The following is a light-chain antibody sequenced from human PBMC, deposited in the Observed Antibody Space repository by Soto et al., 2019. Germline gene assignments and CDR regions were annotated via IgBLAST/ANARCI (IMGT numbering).Light chain of an antibody. Sequence: QSVLTQSPSASASLGASVKLTCTLSSGHTTYAIAWHQQQPEKGPRFLMKLDSDGSQTKGDGIPDRFSGSSSGAERYLTISSLQSEDEADYYCQTWGTGGVFGGGTKLTVL. CDR3: QTWGTGGV. CDR1: SGHTTYA. CDR2: LDSDGSQ. J-gene: IGLJ3*02. V-gene: IGLV4-69*01.